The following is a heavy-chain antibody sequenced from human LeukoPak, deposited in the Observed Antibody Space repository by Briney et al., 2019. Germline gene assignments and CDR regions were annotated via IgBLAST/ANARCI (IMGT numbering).Heavy chain of an antibody. V-gene: IGHV3-23*01. CDR3: ASHLKMYCYSDL. CDR2: ISNSGGTT. CDR1: GFTFSSYA. J-gene: IGHJ2*01. D-gene: IGHD2-15*01. Sequence: GGSLRLSCAASGFTFSSYAMSWVRQAPGKGLEWVSSISNSGGTTYYADSVKGRFTISRDNSKNTLYLQMYSLRAEDTAAYYCASHLKMYCYSDLWGRGALVTVSS.